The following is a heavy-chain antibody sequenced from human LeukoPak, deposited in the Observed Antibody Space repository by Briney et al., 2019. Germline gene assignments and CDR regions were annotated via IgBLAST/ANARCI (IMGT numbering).Heavy chain of an antibody. J-gene: IGHJ2*01. V-gene: IGHV3-9*01. Sequence: GGSLRLSCAASGFTFDDYAMHWVRQAPGKGLEWVSGISWNSGSIGYADSVKGRFTISRDNAKNSLYLQMNSLRAEDTALYYCARRGFFDLWGRGTLVSVSS. CDR2: ISWNSGSI. CDR3: ARRGFFDL. CDR1: GFTFDDYA.